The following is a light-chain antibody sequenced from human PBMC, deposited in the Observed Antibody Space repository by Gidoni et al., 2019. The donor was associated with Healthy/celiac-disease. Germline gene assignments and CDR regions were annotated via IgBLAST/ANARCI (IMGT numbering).Light chain of an antibody. J-gene: IGLJ3*02. V-gene: IGLV1-44*01. CDR3: AAWDDSLNGWV. Sequence: QSVLTQPPSASGTPGQRVTISCSGSSSHLGSNTVNWYQQLPGTAPKLLIYSNNQRHSGVPDRFSGSKSGTSASLAISWLQSEDEADYYCAAWDDSLNGWVFGGGTKLTVL. CDR1: SSHLGSNT. CDR2: SNN.